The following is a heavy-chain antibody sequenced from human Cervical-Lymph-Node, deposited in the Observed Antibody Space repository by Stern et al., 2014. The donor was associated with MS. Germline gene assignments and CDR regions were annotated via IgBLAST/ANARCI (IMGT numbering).Heavy chain of an antibody. V-gene: IGHV3-21*01. CDR3: ARGRDGNYRYCFDY. CDR1: GFTFSFYS. Sequence: EVQLLESGGGLVKPGGSLRLSCAASGFTFSFYSMNWVRQAPGKGLEWVASISRGGSYIYYADSLKGRFTISRGTAQNSLYLQMNILSSEDTAVYYCARGRDGNYRYCFDYWGQGTLVTVSS. CDR2: ISRGGSYI. J-gene: IGHJ4*02. D-gene: IGHD4-11*01.